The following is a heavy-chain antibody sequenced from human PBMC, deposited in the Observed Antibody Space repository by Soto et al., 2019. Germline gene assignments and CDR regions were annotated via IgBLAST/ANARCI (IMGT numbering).Heavy chain of an antibody. CDR2: IKSKTDGGTT. CDR1: GFTFNNAW. CDR3: TTDNGDYLIDY. J-gene: IGHJ4*02. D-gene: IGHD4-17*01. Sequence: EVQLVESGGGLVKPGGSLRLSCAASGFTFNNAWMSWVRQAPGKGLEWVGRIKSKTDGGTTDYAAPVKGRFTISRDDSKNTLYLQMNSLKTEDTAVYYCTTDNGDYLIDYWGQGTLVTVSS. V-gene: IGHV3-15*01.